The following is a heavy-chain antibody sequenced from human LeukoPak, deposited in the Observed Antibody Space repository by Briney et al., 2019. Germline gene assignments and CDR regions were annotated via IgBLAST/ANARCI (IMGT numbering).Heavy chain of an antibody. CDR1: GYTFTSYD. Sequence: APVKVSCKASGYTFTSYDINWVRQAPGQGLEWMGWISAYNGNTNYAQELQGRVTMTTDTSTRTAYMELRSLRSDDTAVYYCARGPGGRSGYHPLEDYYYYYYMDVWGKGTTVTVSS. V-gene: IGHV1-18*01. CDR2: ISAYNGNT. J-gene: IGHJ6*03. CDR3: ARGPGGRSGYHPLEDYYYYYYMDV. D-gene: IGHD3-22*01.